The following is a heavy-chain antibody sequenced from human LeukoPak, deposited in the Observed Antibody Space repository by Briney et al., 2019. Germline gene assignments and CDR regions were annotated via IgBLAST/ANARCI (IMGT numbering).Heavy chain of an antibody. CDR3: VQVRLAGLFDP. D-gene: IGHD3-3*02. CDR1: GASFSAYY. CDR2: IHDSGSA. Sequence: SETLSLTCTVSGASFSAYYWTWIRQPPGKRLEWLGYIHDSGSANYNPPLNSRLTMSLDASKNQFSLKLSSVSAADTAVYYCVQVRLAGLFDPWGQGTLVTVSS. V-gene: IGHV4-59*01. J-gene: IGHJ5*02.